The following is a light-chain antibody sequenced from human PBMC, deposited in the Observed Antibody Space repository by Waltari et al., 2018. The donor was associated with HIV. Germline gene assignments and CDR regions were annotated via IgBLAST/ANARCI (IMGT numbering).Light chain of an antibody. V-gene: IGLV2-14*01. CDR1: SSHVGGYNY. J-gene: IGLJ2*01. CDR2: EVS. CDR3: SSYTSSSLVV. Sequence: QSALTQPASVSGSPGQSITISCTGTSSHVGGYNYVSWYQQPPGKAPNLMIYEVSNRPSGVSNRFSGYKSGNTASLTISGLQAEDEADYYCSSYTSSSLVVFGGGTKLTVL.